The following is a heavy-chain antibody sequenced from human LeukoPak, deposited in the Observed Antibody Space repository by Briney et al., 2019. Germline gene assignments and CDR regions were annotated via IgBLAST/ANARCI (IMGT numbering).Heavy chain of an antibody. CDR1: GFTFSDYY. J-gene: IGHJ4*02. V-gene: IGHV3-11*04. CDR2: ISSSGSTI. CDR3: ARDEGKHSSWYGY. Sequence: GGSLRLSCAASGFTFSDYYMSWIRQAPGKGLEWVSYISSSGSTIYYANSVKGRFTISRDNSKNTLYLQMNSLRAEDTAVCYCARDEGKHSSWYGYWGQGTLVTVSS. D-gene: IGHD6-13*01.